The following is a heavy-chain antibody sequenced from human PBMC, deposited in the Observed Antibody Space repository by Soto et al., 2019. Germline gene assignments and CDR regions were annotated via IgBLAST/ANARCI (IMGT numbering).Heavy chain of an antibody. Sequence: ASVKVSCKASGYTFTGYYMHWVRQAPGQGLEWMGWINPNSGGTNYAQKFQGWVTMTRDTSISTAYMELSRLRSDDTAVYYCARERHEAGGISFDYWGQGTLVTVSS. J-gene: IGHJ4*02. CDR1: GYTFTGYY. CDR3: ARERHEAGGISFDY. CDR2: INPNSGGT. V-gene: IGHV1-2*04. D-gene: IGHD2-8*02.